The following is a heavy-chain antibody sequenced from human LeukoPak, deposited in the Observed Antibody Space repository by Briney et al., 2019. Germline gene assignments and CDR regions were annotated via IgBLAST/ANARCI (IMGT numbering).Heavy chain of an antibody. V-gene: IGHV4-59*01. CDR3: ARTTEGGYTYGYFYYYYMDV. Sequence: PSETLSLTCTVSGGSISSYYWSWIRQPPGKGLEWIGYIHYSGSTNYNPSLKSRVTISVDTSKNQFSLKLSSVTAADTAVYYCARTTEGGYTYGYFYYYYMDVWGKGTTVTVSS. J-gene: IGHJ6*03. D-gene: IGHD5-18*01. CDR2: IHYSGST. CDR1: GGSISSYY.